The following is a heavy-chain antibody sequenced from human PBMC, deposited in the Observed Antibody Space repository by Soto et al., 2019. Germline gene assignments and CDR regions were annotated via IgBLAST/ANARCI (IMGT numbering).Heavy chain of an antibody. CDR1: GGSISSGGYS. J-gene: IGHJ5*02. CDR2: IYHSWST. Sequence: QLQLQESGSGLVQPSQTLSLTCAVSGGSISSGGYSWSWIRQPPGKGLEWIGDIYHSWSTYYNPSLRSRVPISVDRSKNQFSLKLSSVTAADTAVYYCSRVPGPWGQGTLVTVSS. CDR3: SRVPGP. V-gene: IGHV4-30-2*01.